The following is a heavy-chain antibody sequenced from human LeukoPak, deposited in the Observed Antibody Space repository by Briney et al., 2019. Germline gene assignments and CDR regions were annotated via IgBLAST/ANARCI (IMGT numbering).Heavy chain of an antibody. Sequence: GGSLRLSCAASGFTFSSYAVSWVRQAPGKGLEWVSTITGSGGSTYYADSVKGRFSISRDNSKNTLYLQMDSLRGEDTAVYYCAKDFRIGYSAHFDYWGQGALVTVSS. V-gene: IGHV3-23*01. CDR3: AKDFRIGYSAHFDY. D-gene: IGHD2-21*01. J-gene: IGHJ4*02. CDR2: ITGSGGST. CDR1: GFTFSSYA.